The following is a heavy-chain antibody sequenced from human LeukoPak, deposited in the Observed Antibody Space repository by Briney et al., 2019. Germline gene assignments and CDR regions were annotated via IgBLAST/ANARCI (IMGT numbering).Heavy chain of an antibody. CDR3: ARDSPTEPNYYGMDV. CDR1: GASISRGGYS. D-gene: IGHD4-17*01. V-gene: IGHV4-31*03. Sequence: SQTLSLTCTVSGASISRGGYSWSWIRQHPGKGLEWIGYIYYSGSTYYNPSLKSRVTISVDTSKNQFSLKLSSVTAADTAVYYCARDSPTEPNYYGMDVWGQGTTVTVSS. CDR2: IYYSGST. J-gene: IGHJ6*02.